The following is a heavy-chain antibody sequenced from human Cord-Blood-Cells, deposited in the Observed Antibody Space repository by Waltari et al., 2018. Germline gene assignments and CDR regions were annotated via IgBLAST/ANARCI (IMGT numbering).Heavy chain of an antibody. V-gene: IGHV3-23*01. Sequence: EVQLLESGGGLVQPGGSLRLYCAASGFPFSSYAMSWVRQAPGKGLEWVSAISGSGGSTYYADSVKGRFTISRDNSKNTLYLQMNSLRAEDTAVYYCAKELRYFDWLLTYFDYWGQGTLVTVSS. CDR1: GFPFSSYA. CDR3: AKELRYFDWLLTYFDY. CDR2: ISGSGGST. D-gene: IGHD3-9*01. J-gene: IGHJ4*02.